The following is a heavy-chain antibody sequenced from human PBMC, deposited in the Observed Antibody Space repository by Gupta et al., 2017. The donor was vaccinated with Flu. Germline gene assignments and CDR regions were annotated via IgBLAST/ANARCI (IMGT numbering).Heavy chain of an antibody. CDR2: ISYDGRDT. J-gene: IGHJ4*02. CDR3: ARDQSPEKYYFESGGDYFDY. Sequence: TPGKGLQWVAVISYDGRDTLYADSAKGRFTISRDSSKNTLYLQMNNLRIEDTAMYYCARDQSPEKYYFESGGDYFDYWGQGTLVTVSS. D-gene: IGHD3-22*01. V-gene: IGHV3-30*03.